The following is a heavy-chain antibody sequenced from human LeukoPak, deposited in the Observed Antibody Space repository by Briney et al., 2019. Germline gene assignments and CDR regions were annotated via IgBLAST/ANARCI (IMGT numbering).Heavy chain of an antibody. D-gene: IGHD3-3*01. CDR2: IYYSGDT. CDR3: ARAKGHYYDFSSGAHRFDA. V-gene: IGHV4-59*01. CDR1: GDSISDNY. Sequence: SETLSLTCTVSGDSISDNYWSWIRQPPGKGVEWIGYIYYSGDTYYNPSLKSRVTISADRSKNQFSLTLSSVTAADTAVYYCARAKGHYYDFSSGAHRFDAWGQGTLVIVSS. J-gene: IGHJ5*02.